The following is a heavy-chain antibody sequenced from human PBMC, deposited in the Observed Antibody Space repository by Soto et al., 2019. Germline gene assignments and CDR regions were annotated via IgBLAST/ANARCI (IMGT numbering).Heavy chain of an antibody. CDR3: ASGHSSSSAKFDY. D-gene: IGHD6-6*01. V-gene: IGHV3-30-3*01. J-gene: IGHJ4*02. CDR2: ISYAGSNK. Sequence: QVQLVESGGGVVQPGRSLRLSCAASGFTFSSYAMHWVRQAPGKGLEWVAVISYAGSNKYYADSVKGRFTISRDNSKNTLDLQMNSLRAEDTAVYYCASGHSSSSAKFDYWGQGTLVTVSS. CDR1: GFTFSSYA.